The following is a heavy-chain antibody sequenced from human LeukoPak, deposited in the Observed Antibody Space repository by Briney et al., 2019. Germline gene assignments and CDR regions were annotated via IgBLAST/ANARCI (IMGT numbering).Heavy chain of an antibody. CDR1: GCTFTGYY. CDR3: ARDGSGVWFDY. Sequence: ASVKVSCKASGCTFTGYYMHWVRQAPGQGLEWMAWINAYNGDTNYAQKFQGRVTLTTDTSTSTAYMELRSLRSDDTAVYYCARDGSGVWFDYWGQGTLVTVSS. CDR2: INAYNGDT. V-gene: IGHV1-18*04. J-gene: IGHJ4*02. D-gene: IGHD3-10*01.